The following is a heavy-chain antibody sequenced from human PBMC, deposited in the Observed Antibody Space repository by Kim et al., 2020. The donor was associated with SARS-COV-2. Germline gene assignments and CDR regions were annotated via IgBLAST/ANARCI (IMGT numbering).Heavy chain of an antibody. CDR1: GYTFTSYA. V-gene: IGHV1-3*01. CDR3: ARALWELPRHFDY. J-gene: IGHJ4*02. Sequence: ASVKVSCKASGYTFTSYAMHWVRQAPGQRLEWMGWINAGNGNTKYSQKFQGRVTITRDTSASTAYMELSSLRSEDTAVYYCARALWELPRHFDYWGQGTLVTVSS. CDR2: INAGNGNT. D-gene: IGHD1-26*01.